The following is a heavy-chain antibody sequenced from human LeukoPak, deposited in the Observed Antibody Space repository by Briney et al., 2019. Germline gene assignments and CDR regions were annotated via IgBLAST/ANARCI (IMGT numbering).Heavy chain of an antibody. V-gene: IGHV4-39*01. CDR3: ALTMVRGVSQTYYYYYGMDV. D-gene: IGHD3-10*01. CDR1: GGSISSSSYY. Sequence: PSETLSLTCTVSGGSISSSSYYWGWIRQPPGKGLEWIGSIYYSGSTYYNPSLKSRVTISVDTSKNQFSLKLSSVTAADTAVYYCALTMVRGVSQTYYYYYGMDVWGQGTTVTVSS. CDR2: IYYSGST. J-gene: IGHJ6*02.